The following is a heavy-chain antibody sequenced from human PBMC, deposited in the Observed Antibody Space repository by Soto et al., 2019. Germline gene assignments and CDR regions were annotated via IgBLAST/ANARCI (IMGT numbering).Heavy chain of an antibody. CDR1: GYTCTSYG. V-gene: IGHV1-18*01. CDR3: ARRGYDCGSGYYRYYFEY. Sequence: VQLVQSGAEVKKPGASVKVSCKASGYTCTSYGISLVRQAPGQGLEWRGWISAYNGSTNYAQKLQGRVTMTTDTATSTAYVELRSLGSDDTAVYYCARRGYDCGSGYYRYYFEYWGQGTLVTVSS. CDR2: ISAYNGST. D-gene: IGHD3-3*01. J-gene: IGHJ4*02.